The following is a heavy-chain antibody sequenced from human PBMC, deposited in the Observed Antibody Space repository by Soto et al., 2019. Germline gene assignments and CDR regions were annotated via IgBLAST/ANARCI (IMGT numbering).Heavy chain of an antibody. J-gene: IGHJ4*02. D-gene: IGHD2-8*02. Sequence: QVQLQQWGAGLLKPSETLSLTCAVYGGSFSGYYWTWIRQPPGTGLEWIGEINHSGSTNYNPSLKRRVTIAVDTSKNQFSLKLTSVTAADTAVYYCAREQITGLFDYWGQGTLVTVSS. CDR1: GGSFSGYY. CDR2: INHSGST. CDR3: AREQITGLFDY. V-gene: IGHV4-34*01.